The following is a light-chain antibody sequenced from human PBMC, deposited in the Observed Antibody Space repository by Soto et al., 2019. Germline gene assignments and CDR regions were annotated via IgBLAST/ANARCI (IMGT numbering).Light chain of an antibody. CDR1: SSDVGGYNY. J-gene: IGLJ1*01. CDR2: AVT. V-gene: IGLV2-14*01. Sequence: QSVLTQPASVSGSPGQSITISCAGTSSDVGGYNYVSWYQQHPGKAPKLMIYAVTDRPSGVSSRFSGSKSGNTASLTISGLQAEDEADYYCRSYTTSSTLFGTGTKAIVL. CDR3: RSYTTSSTL.